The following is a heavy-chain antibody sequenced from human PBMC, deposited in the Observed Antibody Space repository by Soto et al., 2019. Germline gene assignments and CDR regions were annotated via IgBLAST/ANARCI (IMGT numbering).Heavy chain of an antibody. CDR2: ISGSGDST. Sequence: EVQLLDSGGGLVQPGGSLRLSCAASGFTFSSYAMNWVRQAPGKGLEWVSVISGSGDSTYYADSVKGRFTISRDNSKPTLYLQMNSLRTEDTAVYYCARRGPGTYFDYWGQGTLVTVSS. D-gene: IGHD6-13*01. CDR3: ARRGPGTYFDY. CDR1: GFTFSSYA. V-gene: IGHV3-23*01. J-gene: IGHJ4*02.